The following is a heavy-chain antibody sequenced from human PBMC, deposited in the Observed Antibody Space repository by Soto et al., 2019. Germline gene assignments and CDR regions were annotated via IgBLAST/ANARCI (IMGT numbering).Heavy chain of an antibody. CDR3: ARAVAGTNYYYGMDV. CDR2: IIPIFGTA. Sequence: QVQLVQSGAEVKKPGSSVKVSCKASGGTFSSYAISWVRQAPGQGLEWMGGIIPIFGTANYAQKFQGRVTTTADESXXTASMELSSLRSEDTAVYYCARAVAGTNYYYGMDVWGQGTTVTVSS. D-gene: IGHD6-19*01. J-gene: IGHJ6*02. CDR1: GGTFSSYA. V-gene: IGHV1-69*12.